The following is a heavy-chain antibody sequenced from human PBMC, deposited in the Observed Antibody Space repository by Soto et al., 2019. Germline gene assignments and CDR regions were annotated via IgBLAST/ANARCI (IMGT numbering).Heavy chain of an antibody. Sequence: ASVKVSCKASGYTFTNYPIHWVRQAPGQRLEWMGWINAGNGNTKYSQKFQGRVTITRDTSASTAYMELSSLRSEDTAVYYCARGSGYYYWDDYWGQGTLVTVSS. D-gene: IGHD3-22*01. CDR3: ARGSGYYYWDDY. V-gene: IGHV1-3*01. CDR2: INAGNGNT. CDR1: GYTFTNYP. J-gene: IGHJ4*02.